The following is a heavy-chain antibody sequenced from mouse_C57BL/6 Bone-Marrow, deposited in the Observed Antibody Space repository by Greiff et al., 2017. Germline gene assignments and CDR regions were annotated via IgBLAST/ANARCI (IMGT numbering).Heavy chain of an antibody. CDR2: IDPSDSYT. J-gene: IGHJ4*01. Sequence: QVQLQQPGAELVKPGASVKLSCKASGYTFTSYWMQWVKQRPGQGLEWIGEIDPSDSYTNYNQKFKGKATLTVDTSSSTAYMQLSSLTSEDSAVYYCATYYDHLYYAMDYWGQGTSVTVSS. CDR3: ATYYDHLYYAMDY. D-gene: IGHD2-4*01. V-gene: IGHV1-50*01. CDR1: GYTFTSYW.